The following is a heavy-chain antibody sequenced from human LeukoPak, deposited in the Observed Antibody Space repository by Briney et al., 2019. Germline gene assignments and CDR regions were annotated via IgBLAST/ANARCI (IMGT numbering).Heavy chain of an antibody. CDR2: ISDSGGTT. D-gene: IGHD5-18*01. J-gene: IGHJ4*02. V-gene: IGHV3-23*01. CDR1: GFTFSNYG. CDR3: TLSGYLYGYGLNSPFGY. Sequence: GGSLRLSCAASGFTFSNYGMSWVRQAPGKGLEWVSTISDSGGTTYYTDSVKGRFTISSDNSKNTVYLLMNSLRAEDTAVYYCTLSGYLYGYGLNSPFGYWGQGTLVTVSS.